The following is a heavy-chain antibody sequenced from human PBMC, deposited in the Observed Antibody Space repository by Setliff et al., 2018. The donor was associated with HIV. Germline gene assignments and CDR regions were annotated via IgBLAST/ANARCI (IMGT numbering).Heavy chain of an antibody. D-gene: IGHD2-15*01. V-gene: IGHV7-4-1*02. CDR1: GYTFTSYA. Sequence: ASVKVSCKASGYTFTSYAMNLVRQAPGQGLEWMGWIHTNTGNPTYSQGFTGRFAFSLDTSVSTAYLQISSLKAEDTAVYYLASEGGGNAAGGAFDIWGQGTMVTVSS. J-gene: IGHJ3*02. CDR2: IHTNTGNP. CDR3: ASEGGGNAAGGAFDI.